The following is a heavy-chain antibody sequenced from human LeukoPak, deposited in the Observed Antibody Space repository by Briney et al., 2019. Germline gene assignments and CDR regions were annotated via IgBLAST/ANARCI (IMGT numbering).Heavy chain of an antibody. V-gene: IGHV2-5*01. CDR3: AHSTYSSGWNFDY. D-gene: IGHD6-19*01. J-gene: IGHJ4*02. CDR1: GFSLHTTGLG. Sequence: SAPTLAKPTHTLTLTCTFSGFSLHTTGLGLGWIRQPPANALDSNALNYLHDDKPYTPSLKSRLTITKDTSKNQLVLTMTNMDPVDTATYYCAHSTYSSGWNFDYWGQGTLVTVSS. CDR2: NYLHDDK.